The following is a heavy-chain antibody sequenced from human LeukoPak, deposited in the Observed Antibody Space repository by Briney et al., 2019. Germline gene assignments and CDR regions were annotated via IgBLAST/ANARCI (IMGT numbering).Heavy chain of an antibody. CDR1: GFTFSIYG. D-gene: IGHD2-21*02. V-gene: IGHV3-30*02. CDR2: IQNDGSNK. CDR3: AKDRIVLVTATFDY. J-gene: IGHJ4*02. Sequence: QTGGSLRLSCAASGFTFSIYGIHWVRQAPGKGLEWVAFIQNDGSNKYYADSVKGRFTISRDNSKNTLYLQMNSLRPDDTAMYYCAKDRIVLVTATFDYWGQGTLVTVSS.